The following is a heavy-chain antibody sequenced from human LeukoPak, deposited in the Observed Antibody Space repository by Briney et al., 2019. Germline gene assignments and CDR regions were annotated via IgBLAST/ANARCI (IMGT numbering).Heavy chain of an antibody. J-gene: IGHJ4*02. D-gene: IGHD5-18*01. CDR3: ARSLGYTYGYADY. Sequence: PSETLSLTCTVSGGSISTYYWSWIRQPAGKGLEWLGRIYVSGSTNYNPSLKSRVTMSLDTSKNQFSLKLSSVTAADTADYYCARSLGYTYGYADYWGQGTLVTVSS. CDR1: GGSISTYY. CDR2: IYVSGST. V-gene: IGHV4-4*07.